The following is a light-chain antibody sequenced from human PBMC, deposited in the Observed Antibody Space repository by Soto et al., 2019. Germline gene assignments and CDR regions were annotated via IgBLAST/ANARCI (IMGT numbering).Light chain of an antibody. V-gene: IGKV2-30*01. J-gene: IGKJ1*01. CDR1: QSLVYSDGTAY. CDR3: MQGTHGPPT. Sequence: DVVMTQSPLSLPVTLGQPASISCRSSQSLVYSDGTAYLSWFHQRPGQSPRRLIYKVSYRDSGVPDRFSGSGSGTDFTLKISRVEAEDVGLYYCMQGTHGPPTFGRGTKVEIK. CDR2: KVS.